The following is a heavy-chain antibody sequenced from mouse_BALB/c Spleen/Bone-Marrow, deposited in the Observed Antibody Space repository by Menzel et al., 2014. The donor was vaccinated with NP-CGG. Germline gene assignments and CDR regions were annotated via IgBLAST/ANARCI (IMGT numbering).Heavy chain of an antibody. V-gene: IGHV14-3*02. D-gene: IGHD1-2*01. Sequence: EVQLQESGAELVKPGASVKLSCTVSGFNIRDTYMHWVKQRPEQGLEWNGRIDPANGNTKYDPKFQGKATITADTSSNTAYLQLSSLTSEDTAVYYCASATTATFYAMDYWGQGISVTVSS. J-gene: IGHJ4*01. CDR1: GFNIRDTY. CDR2: IDPANGNT. CDR3: ASATTATFYAMDY.